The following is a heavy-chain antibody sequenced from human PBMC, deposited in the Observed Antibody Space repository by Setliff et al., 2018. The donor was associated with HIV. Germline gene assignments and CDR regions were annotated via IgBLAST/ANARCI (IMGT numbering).Heavy chain of an antibody. CDR1: GGTFSSYA. Sequence: SVQVSCKASGGTFSSYAISWVRQAPGQGLEWMGGIIPIFGTANYAQKFQGRVTITADESTSTAYMELSSLRSEDTAVYYCARAGASSGWYGWYFDYWGQGTLVTVSS. J-gene: IGHJ4*02. CDR3: ARAGASSGWYGWYFDY. CDR2: IIPIFGTA. D-gene: IGHD6-19*01. V-gene: IGHV1-69*13.